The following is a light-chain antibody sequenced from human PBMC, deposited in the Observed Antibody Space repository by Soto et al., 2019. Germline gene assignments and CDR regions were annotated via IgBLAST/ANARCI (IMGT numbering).Light chain of an antibody. CDR2: NNN. CDR3: ATWDDSLNGPV. CDR1: SSNIGSNT. Sequence: QSVLTQPPSASGTPGQRVTISCSGSSSNIGSNTVNWYQQLPGTAPKLLIYNNNQRPSGVPHRFSGSKSGTSASLAISGLQSEDEADYYCATWDDSLNGPVFGGGTQLTVL. V-gene: IGLV1-44*01. J-gene: IGLJ3*02.